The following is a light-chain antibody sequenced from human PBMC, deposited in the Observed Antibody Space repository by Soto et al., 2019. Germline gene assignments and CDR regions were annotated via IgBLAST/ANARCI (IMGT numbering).Light chain of an antibody. CDR3: SSYISSITSHV. Sequence: QSALTQPPSVSGSPGQSVTIFCTGSESDFASHNSVSWYQQAPGTAPKLIIFEVNNRPSGVPDRFSESKSGNTASLTISGLRPEDEADYYCSSYISSITSHVFGTGTKLTVL. J-gene: IGLJ1*01. CDR1: ESDFASHNS. CDR2: EVN. V-gene: IGLV2-18*02.